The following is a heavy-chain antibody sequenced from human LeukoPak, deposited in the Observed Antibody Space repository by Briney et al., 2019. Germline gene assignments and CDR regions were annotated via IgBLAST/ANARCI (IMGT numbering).Heavy chain of an antibody. CDR1: GYSISSGYY. J-gene: IGHJ4*02. V-gene: IGHV4-38-2*02. D-gene: IGHD6-19*01. CDR3: ARRYSNGWYFDY. Sequence: SETLSLTCTVSGYSISSGYYWGWIRQPPGKGLEWIGSGSTYYNPSLKSRVTISVDTSKNQFSLKLSSVTAADTAVYYCARRYSNGWYFDYWGQGALVTVSS. CDR2: SGST.